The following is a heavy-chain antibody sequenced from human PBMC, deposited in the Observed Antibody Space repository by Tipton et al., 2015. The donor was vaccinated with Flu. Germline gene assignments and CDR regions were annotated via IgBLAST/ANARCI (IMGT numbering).Heavy chain of an antibody. CDR3: ARRDYSNYVSVPKNWFDS. D-gene: IGHD4-11*01. V-gene: IGHV4-38-2*01. CDR2: GHHTGNP. J-gene: IGHJ5*01. CDR1: GDSIGSPYY. Sequence: TLSLTCSVSGDSIGSPYYWAWIRQPPGGGLEWIGNGHHTGNPYYNPSLRSRVSIIRDKSKNQFSLKLSFVAAADTAVYYCARRDYSNYVSVPKNWFDSWGQGILVTVSS.